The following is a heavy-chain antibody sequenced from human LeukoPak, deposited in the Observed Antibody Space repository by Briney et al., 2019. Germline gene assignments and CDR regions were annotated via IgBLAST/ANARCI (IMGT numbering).Heavy chain of an antibody. Sequence: PSETLSLTRTVSGDSMSSGARWSWVRQSPGKGLEWIGEIYHSGSTNYNPSLRGRVTLSVDNSNNHFSLDLSSVTAADTAFYYCARRGYSGNEAYFAYWGQGTLVTVSS. CDR3: ARRGYSGNEAYFAY. V-gene: IGHV4-4*02. CDR1: GDSMSSGAR. CDR2: IYHSGST. J-gene: IGHJ4*02. D-gene: IGHD5-12*01.